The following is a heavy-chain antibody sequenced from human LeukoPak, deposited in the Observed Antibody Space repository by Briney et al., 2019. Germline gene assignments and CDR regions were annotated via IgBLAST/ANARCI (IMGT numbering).Heavy chain of an antibody. V-gene: IGHV1-2*02. Sequence: ASVKVSCKASGYTFTGYYMHWVRQAPGQALEWMGWINPNSGGTNYAQKFQGRVTMTRDTSISTAYMELSRLRSDETAVYYCARDRVVVPAAFDYWGQGTLVTVSS. J-gene: IGHJ4*02. CDR1: GYTFTGYY. CDR2: INPNSGGT. CDR3: ARDRVVVPAAFDY. D-gene: IGHD2-2*01.